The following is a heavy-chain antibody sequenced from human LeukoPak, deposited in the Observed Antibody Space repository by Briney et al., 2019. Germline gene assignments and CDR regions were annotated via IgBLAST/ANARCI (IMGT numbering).Heavy chain of an antibody. D-gene: IGHD3-22*01. Sequence: GGSLRLSCAASGFTFSSHGMHWVRQAPGKGLGWVAVIWYDGSNKNFADSVKGRFTISRDNSKNTLYLQMNSLRAEDTAVYYCARAGSYYDSSGYRRDDAFDIWGRGIMVTVSS. CDR1: GFTFSSHG. CDR2: IWYDGSNK. V-gene: IGHV3-33*01. J-gene: IGHJ3*02. CDR3: ARAGSYYDSSGYRRDDAFDI.